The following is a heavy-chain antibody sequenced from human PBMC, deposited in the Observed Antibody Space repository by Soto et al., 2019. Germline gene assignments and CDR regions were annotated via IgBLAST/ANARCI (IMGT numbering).Heavy chain of an antibody. D-gene: IGHD6-13*01. CDR1: GFTFGDYA. CDR2: IRSKAYGGTT. J-gene: IGHJ3*02. V-gene: IGHV3-49*03. CDR3: TREGEVAAGDAFDI. Sequence: GGSLRLSCTASGFTFGDYAMSWFRQAPGKGLEWVGFIRSKAYGGTTEYAESVKGRFTISRDDSKSIAYLQMNSLKTEDTAVYYCTREGEVAAGDAFDIWGQGTMVTVSS.